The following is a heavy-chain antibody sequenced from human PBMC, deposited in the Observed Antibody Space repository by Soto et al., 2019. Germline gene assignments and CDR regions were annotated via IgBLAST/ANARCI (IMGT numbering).Heavy chain of an antibody. Sequence: QVQLQESDPGLVKPSETLSLTCTVSGGSISPYYWSWIRQPPGKGLDWIGYISYSGGTNSNPSLKSLVTISVDTSKVQLSLKLTSVTAADTAVYYCAREDSRGGFAFDIWGQGTMVTVSS. D-gene: IGHD6-19*01. CDR1: GGSISPYY. CDR2: ISYSGGT. V-gene: IGHV4-59*01. J-gene: IGHJ3*02. CDR3: AREDSRGGFAFDI.